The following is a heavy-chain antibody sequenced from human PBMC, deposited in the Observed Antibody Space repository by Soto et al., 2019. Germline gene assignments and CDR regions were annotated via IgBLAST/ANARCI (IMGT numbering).Heavy chain of an antibody. CDR2: IYHGGST. Sequence: SETLSLTCAVSGYSISSGYYWGWLRQPPGKGLEWIGGIYHGGSTYYNPSLNSRVTLSIDMTNDHVSLILNSVTAADTAVYYCARVGPWVPYYYESSPYTFENWSDPWG. CDR1: GYSISSGYY. V-gene: IGHV4-38-2*01. D-gene: IGHD3-22*01. CDR3: ARVGPWVPYYYESSPYTFENWSDP. J-gene: IGHJ5*02.